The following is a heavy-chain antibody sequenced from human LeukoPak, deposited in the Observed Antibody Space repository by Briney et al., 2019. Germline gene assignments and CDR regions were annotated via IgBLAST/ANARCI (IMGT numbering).Heavy chain of an antibody. J-gene: IGHJ6*03. D-gene: IGHD2-2*01. CDR1: GGTFSSYA. V-gene: IGHV1-69*04. CDR2: IIPILGIA. CDR3: ARGLRGAVVVVPAAIRRFNYYYYMDV. Sequence: SVKVSCKASGGTFSSYAISWVRQAPGQGLEWVGRIIPILGIANYAQKFQGRVTITADKSTSTAYMELSSLRSEDTAVYYCARGLRGAVVVVPAAIRRFNYYYYMDVWGKGTTVTVSS.